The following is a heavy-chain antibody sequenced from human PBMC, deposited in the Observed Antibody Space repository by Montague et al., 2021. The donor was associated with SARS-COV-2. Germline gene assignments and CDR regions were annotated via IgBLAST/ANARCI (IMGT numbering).Heavy chain of an antibody. D-gene: IGHD3-3*01. CDR1: GASITSRSYY. J-gene: IGHJ4*02. V-gene: IGHV4-39*01. Sequence: SETLSLTCTVSGASITSRSYYWVWLRQPPGKGLEWIGFKYYSGSTYYTLTLKIRVTIPVDTSRNQFSLKPSSVTAADTTVYYCASLPSSITIYGVVQGYYLDVWGQGTLVTVSS. CDR3: ASLPSSITIYGVVQGYYLDV. CDR2: KYYSGST.